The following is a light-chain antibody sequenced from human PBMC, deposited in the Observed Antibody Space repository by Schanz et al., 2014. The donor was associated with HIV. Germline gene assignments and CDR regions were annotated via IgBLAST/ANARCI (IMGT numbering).Light chain of an antibody. V-gene: IGLV2-14*01. Sequence: QSALTQPASVSGSPGQSITISCTATTRDIGDFIYVSWYQQVPGKAPKLMIYDVSNRPSGVSNRFSGSKSGNTASLTISGLQAEDEADYYCGSCSPTNTCTFGGGTKLTVL. CDR2: DVS. J-gene: IGLJ3*02. CDR1: TRDIGDFIY. CDR3: GSCSPTNTCT.